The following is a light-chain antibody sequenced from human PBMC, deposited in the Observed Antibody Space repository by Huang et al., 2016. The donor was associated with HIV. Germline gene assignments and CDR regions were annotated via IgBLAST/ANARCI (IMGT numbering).Light chain of an antibody. CDR1: KDISKY. V-gene: IGKV1-33*01. Sequence: DIQMTQYPSSLSASVGDRDIITCQASKDISKYLNWYQQKPGKVPKLLIYDASNLEAGVPSRFSGSGSWTDFSFTISSLQPEDIATYYCQQYDNLPRTFGQGTKVEIK. CDR2: DAS. CDR3: QQYDNLPRT. J-gene: IGKJ1*01.